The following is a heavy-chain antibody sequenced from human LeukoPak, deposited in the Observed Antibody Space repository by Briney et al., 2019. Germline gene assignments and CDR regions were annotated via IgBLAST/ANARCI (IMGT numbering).Heavy chain of an antibody. CDR2: ISSSSSYI. CDR1: GFTFSSYS. V-gene: IGHV3-21*01. Sequence: GGSLRLSRAVSGFTFSSYSMNWVRHAPGKGLEWVSSISSSSSYIYYTDSVKVRFTISRDNAKNSLYLQMNSLRAEDTAVYYCARDDSSGYYQDYWGQGTLVTVSS. J-gene: IGHJ4*02. D-gene: IGHD3-22*01. CDR3: ARDDSSGYYQDY.